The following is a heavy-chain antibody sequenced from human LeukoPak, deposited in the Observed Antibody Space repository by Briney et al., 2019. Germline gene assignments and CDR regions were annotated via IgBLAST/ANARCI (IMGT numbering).Heavy chain of an antibody. CDR2: ISGSGGST. D-gene: IGHD3-22*01. J-gene: IGHJ4*02. Sequence: PGGSLRLSCAASGFAFSSYAMSWVRQAPGKGLEWVSAISGSGGSTYYADSVKGRFTISRDNSKNTLYLQMNSLRAEDTAVYYCAKVSRRGAMIVVVIKGYFDYWGQGTLVTVSS. CDR3: AKVSRRGAMIVVVIKGYFDY. CDR1: GFAFSSYA. V-gene: IGHV3-23*01.